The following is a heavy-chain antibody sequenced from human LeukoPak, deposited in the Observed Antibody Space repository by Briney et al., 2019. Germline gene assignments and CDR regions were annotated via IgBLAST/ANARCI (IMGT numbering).Heavy chain of an antibody. CDR2: IQYDRANE. J-gene: IGHJ6*03. V-gene: IGHV3-30*02. CDR1: AFTFSSYG. CDR3: AKDRCSNGIGCYYYYMEV. Sequence: GGSLRLSCAASAFTFSSYGMHWVRQAPGKGLEWVAYIQYDRANEQYAHSVKGRFRISRDNSNNILYLQMNSLRTEDTAVYYCAKDRCSNGIGCYYYYMEVWGKGTTVTISS. D-gene: IGHD2-8*01.